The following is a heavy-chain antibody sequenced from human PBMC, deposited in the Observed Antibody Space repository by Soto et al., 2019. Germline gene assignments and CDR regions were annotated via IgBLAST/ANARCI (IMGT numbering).Heavy chain of an antibody. CDR2: IDYTGTT. Sequence: SGTLSLTCSVSGASIRSGRYYWSWIRQCPGRGLEWIGYIDYTGTTHYNPAVNSRVTILLDNSKDQFSLTLTSVTAADTAIYYCATVLHDYGTNWVDSWGQGTQVTVSS. CDR3: ATVLHDYGTNWVDS. D-gene: IGHD3-16*01. J-gene: IGHJ5*01. CDR1: GASIRSGRYY. V-gene: IGHV4-30-4*01.